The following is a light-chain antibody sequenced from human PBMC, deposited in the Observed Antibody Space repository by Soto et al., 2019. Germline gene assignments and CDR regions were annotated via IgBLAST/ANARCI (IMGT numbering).Light chain of an antibody. V-gene: IGLV2-14*01. CDR1: SNDIGGYNY. Sequence: QSALTQPASVSGSPGQSITISCTGTSNDIGGYNYVSWLQQHPGEATKLIIYEVSNRPSGVSNRFSVSKSGNTASLTITGLQPEDEASYYCTSYTITHIPVIFGGGTQLTVL. J-gene: IGLJ2*01. CDR3: TSYTITHIPVI. CDR2: EVS.